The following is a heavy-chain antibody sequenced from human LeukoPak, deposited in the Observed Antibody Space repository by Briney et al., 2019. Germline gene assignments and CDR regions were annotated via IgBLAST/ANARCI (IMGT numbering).Heavy chain of an antibody. CDR1: GGSFSGYY. CDR2: INHSGST. D-gene: IGHD4-17*01. CDR3: ARRGDYGRYWYFDL. V-gene: IGHV4-34*01. J-gene: IGHJ2*01. Sequence: SETLSLTCAVYGGSFSGYYWSWIRQPPGKGLEWIGEINHSGSTNYNPSLKSRVTISVDTSKNQFSLKRSSVTAADTAVYYCARRGDYGRYWYFDLWGRGTLVTVSS.